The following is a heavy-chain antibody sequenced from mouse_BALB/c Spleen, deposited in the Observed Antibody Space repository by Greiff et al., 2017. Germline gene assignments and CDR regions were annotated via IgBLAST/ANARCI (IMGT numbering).Heavy chain of an antibody. J-gene: IGHJ4*01. D-gene: IGHD1-1*01. V-gene: IGHV5-17*02. CDR1: GFTFSSFG. CDR3: ARYYYGSSHYYAMDY. CDR2: ISSGSSTI. Sequence: EVQVVESGGGLVQPGGSRKLSCAASGFTFSSFGMHWVRQAPEKGLEWVAYISSGSSTIYYADTVKGRFTISRDNPKNTLFLQMTSLRSEDTAMYYCARYYYGSSHYYAMDYWGQGTSVTVSS.